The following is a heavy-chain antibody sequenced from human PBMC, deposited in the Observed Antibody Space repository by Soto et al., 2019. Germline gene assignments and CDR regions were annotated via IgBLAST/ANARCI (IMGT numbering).Heavy chain of an antibody. V-gene: IGHV3-23*01. Sequence: EVQLLESGGDLIQSGGSLRLSCVGSGFTLKNYGMYWVRQAPGRGLEGVSGDSHIGGGTFYRDSVKGRFIISRDNSKNTLYLQMNNLRVEDTATYYCTIRGYSSSSYFDVWGRGTLVTVSS. D-gene: IGHD3-10*01. CDR1: GFTLKNYG. J-gene: IGHJ4*02. CDR3: TIRGYSSSSYFDV. CDR2: DSHIGGGT.